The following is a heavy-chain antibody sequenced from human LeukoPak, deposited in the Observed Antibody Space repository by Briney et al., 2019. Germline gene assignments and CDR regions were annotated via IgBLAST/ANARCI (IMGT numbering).Heavy chain of an antibody. CDR1: GFTFSSYA. CDR3: AKVFGSGSYYNIGAYYFDY. V-gene: IGHV3-23*01. CDR2: ISAGGSRT. D-gene: IGHD3-10*01. Sequence: PGGSLRLSCAASGFTFSSYAMSWVRQAPGKGLEWVSGISAGGSRTYYADSVKGRFTISRDNSKNTLYLQMNSLGAEDTAVYYCAKVFGSGSYYNIGAYYFDYWGQGTLVTVSS. J-gene: IGHJ4*02.